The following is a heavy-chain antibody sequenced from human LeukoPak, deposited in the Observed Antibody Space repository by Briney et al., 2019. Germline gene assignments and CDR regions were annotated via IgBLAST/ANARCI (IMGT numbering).Heavy chain of an antibody. D-gene: IGHD4-17*01. V-gene: IGHV4-59*01. CDR3: ARALHYGDYMNYYYGMDV. CDR2: IYFSGSS. Sequence: PSETLSLTCTVSGGSISSYYWSWIRQPPGKGLEWIGYIYFSGSSNYNPSLKSRVTISVDTSKNQFSLKLSSVTAADTAVYYCARALHYGDYMNYYYGMDVWGQGTTVTVSS. J-gene: IGHJ6*02. CDR1: GGSISSYY.